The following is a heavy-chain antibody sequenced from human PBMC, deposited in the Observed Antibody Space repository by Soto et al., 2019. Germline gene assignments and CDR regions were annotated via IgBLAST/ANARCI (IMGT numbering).Heavy chain of an antibody. CDR3: ARGIGYCSSINCYSSRRLRFDS. J-gene: IGHJ4*02. CDR2: VNHSGTT. CDR1: GGSFSGYY. Sequence: QVQLQQWGAGLLKPSETLSLTCAVYGGSFSGYYWTWIRQSPVKGLEWIGEVNHSGTTYYNPSLKTRVTISVHTPKNQFSLKMSSVTAAYTAVYYCARGIGYCSSINCYSSRRLRFDSWGQGTLVTVSS. V-gene: IGHV4-34*01. D-gene: IGHD2-2*01.